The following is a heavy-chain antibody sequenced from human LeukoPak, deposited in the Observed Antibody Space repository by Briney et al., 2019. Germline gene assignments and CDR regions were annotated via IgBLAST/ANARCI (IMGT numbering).Heavy chain of an antibody. Sequence: SETLSLTCAVYGGSFSGYYWSWIHQPPGKGLEWIGEINHSGSTNYNPSLKSRVTISVDTSKNQFSLKLSSVTAADTAVYYCARPSPWYGSGVDYWGQGTLVTVSS. CDR1: GGSFSGYY. D-gene: IGHD6-19*01. CDR2: INHSGST. V-gene: IGHV4-34*01. J-gene: IGHJ4*02. CDR3: ARPSPWYGSGVDY.